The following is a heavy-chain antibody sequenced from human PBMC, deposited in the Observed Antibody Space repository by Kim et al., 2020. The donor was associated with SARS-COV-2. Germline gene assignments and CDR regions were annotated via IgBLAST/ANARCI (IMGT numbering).Heavy chain of an antibody. CDR1: GFTFSSYA. Sequence: GGSLRLSCAASGFTFSSYAMSWVRQAPGKGLEWVSAISGSGGSTYYADSVKGRFTISRDNSKNTLYLQMNSLRAEDTAVYYCAKAYGSGSSGSNWNAHYFDYWGQGTLVTVSS. J-gene: IGHJ4*02. CDR3: AKAYGSGSSGSNWNAHYFDY. D-gene: IGHD3-10*01. CDR2: ISGSGGST. V-gene: IGHV3-23*01.